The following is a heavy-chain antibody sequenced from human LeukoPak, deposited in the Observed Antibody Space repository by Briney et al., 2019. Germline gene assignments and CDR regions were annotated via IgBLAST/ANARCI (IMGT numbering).Heavy chain of an antibody. CDR3: ARLDSGDYFFDY. CDR2: VFYSGTT. J-gene: IGHJ4*02. CDR1: GGSITTSSYY. V-gene: IGHV4-39*01. Sequence: SETLSLTCTVSGGSITTSSYYWGWIRQPPGKGLEWLGTVFYSGTTYYNPSLKSRVTISVDTSKNQLSLGLSSVTAADTAVYYCARLDSGDYFFDYWGQGTLVTVSS. D-gene: IGHD4-17*01.